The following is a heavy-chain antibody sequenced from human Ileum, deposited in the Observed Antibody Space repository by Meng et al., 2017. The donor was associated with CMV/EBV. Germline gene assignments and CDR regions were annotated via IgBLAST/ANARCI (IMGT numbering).Heavy chain of an antibody. J-gene: IGHJ4*02. D-gene: IGHD1-26*01. CDR1: EGTFSSYA. CDR2: IIPLLSIT. CDR3: ARGEARDSGSYTLDY. Sequence: QVRLVQSGAEVKKPGSSMKVSCKTSEGTFSSYAISWVRQAPGRGPEWMGGIIPLLSITHYAQKFQRRITIPADKTMSTAYIELSSLRSEDKAVYYCARGEARDSGSYTLDYWGQGTLVTVSS. V-gene: IGHV1-69*04.